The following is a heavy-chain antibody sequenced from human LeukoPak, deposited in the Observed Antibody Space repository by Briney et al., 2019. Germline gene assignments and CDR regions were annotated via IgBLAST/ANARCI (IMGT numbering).Heavy chain of an antibody. CDR3: ARVIGVYSYGRSDY. D-gene: IGHD5-18*01. J-gene: IGHJ4*02. Sequence: GGSLRLSCAASGFTFSSYSMNWVRQAPGKGLEWVSSISSSSSYIYYADSVKGRFTISRDNAKNSLYLQMNSQRAEDTAVYYCARVIGVYSYGRSDYWGQGTLVTVSS. CDR2: ISSSSSYI. CDR1: GFTFSSYS. V-gene: IGHV3-21*01.